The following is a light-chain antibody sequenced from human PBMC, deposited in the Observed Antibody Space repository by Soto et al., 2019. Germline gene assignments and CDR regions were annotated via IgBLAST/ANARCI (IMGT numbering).Light chain of an antibody. J-gene: IGLJ1*01. CDR3: CSLTTSHTYV. V-gene: IGLV2-14*03. CDR2: HVT. CDR1: SSDIGHYDY. Sequence: QSALTQPASVSGSPGQSITISCTGTSSDIGHYDYVSWYQQHPGKAPKLMIYHVTYRPSGVSNRYSGSKSGNSASLTISGLQADDEDEYYCCSLTTSHTYVFGSGTKLTVL.